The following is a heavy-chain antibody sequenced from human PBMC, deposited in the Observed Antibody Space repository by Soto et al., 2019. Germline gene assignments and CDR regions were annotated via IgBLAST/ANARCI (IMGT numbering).Heavy chain of an antibody. CDR3: ATGGDIVATIDYFDY. Sequence: SVKVSCKASGGTFSSYTISWVRQAPGQGLEWMGRIIPILGIANYAQKFQGRVTITADKSTSTAYMELSSLRSEDTAVYYCATGGDIVATIDYFDYWGQGPLVTVSS. D-gene: IGHD5-12*01. CDR2: IIPILGIA. V-gene: IGHV1-69*02. CDR1: GGTFSSYT. J-gene: IGHJ4*02.